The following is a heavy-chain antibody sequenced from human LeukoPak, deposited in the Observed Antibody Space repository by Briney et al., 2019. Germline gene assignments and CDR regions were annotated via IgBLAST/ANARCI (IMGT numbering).Heavy chain of an antibody. CDR2: ISGSGGST. Sequence: PSETLSLTCTVSGGSISSYYWSWIRQPPGKGLEWVSAISGSGGSTYYADSVKGRFTISRDTSKNTLYLQMNSLRAEDTAVYYCAKEWVAGYFDYWGQGTLVTVSS. V-gene: IGHV3-23*01. CDR1: GGSISSYY. D-gene: IGHD2-15*01. J-gene: IGHJ4*02. CDR3: AKEWVAGYFDY.